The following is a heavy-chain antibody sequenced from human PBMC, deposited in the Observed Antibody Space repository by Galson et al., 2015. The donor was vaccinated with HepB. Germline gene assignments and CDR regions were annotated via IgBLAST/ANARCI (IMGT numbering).Heavy chain of an antibody. CDR2: IYYSGST. D-gene: IGHD1-26*01. V-gene: IGHV4-59*01. CDR3: ARDSRWELLGWFDP. CDR1: GGSISSYY. J-gene: IGHJ5*02. Sequence: SETLSLTCTVSGGSISSYYWSWIRQPPGKGLEWIGYIYYSGSTNYNPSLKSRVTISVDTSKNQFSLKLSSVTAADTAVYYCARDSRWELLGWFDPWGQGTLVTVSS.